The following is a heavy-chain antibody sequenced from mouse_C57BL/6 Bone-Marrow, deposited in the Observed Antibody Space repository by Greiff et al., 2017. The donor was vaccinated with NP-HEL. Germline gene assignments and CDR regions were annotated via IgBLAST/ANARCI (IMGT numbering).Heavy chain of an antibody. V-gene: IGHV1-22*01. Sequence: VQLKESGPELVKPGASVKMSCKASGYTFTDYNMHWVKQSHGKSLEWIGYINPNNGGTSYNQKFKGKATLTVNKSSSTAYMELRSLTSEDSAVYYCARTHYSKTAMDYWGQGTSVTVSS. D-gene: IGHD2-5*01. CDR3: ARTHYSKTAMDY. CDR1: GYTFTDYN. J-gene: IGHJ4*01. CDR2: INPNNGGT.